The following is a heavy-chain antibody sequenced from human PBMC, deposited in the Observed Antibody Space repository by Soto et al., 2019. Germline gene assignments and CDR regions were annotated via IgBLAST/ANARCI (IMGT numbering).Heavy chain of an antibody. CDR3: AGAQQLGPGWNLFDP. D-gene: IGHD6-13*01. J-gene: IGHJ5*02. CDR1: GGTFSSYT. V-gene: IGHV1-69*02. Sequence: QVQLVQSGAEVKKPGSSVKVSCKASGGTFSSYTISWVRQAPGQGLEWMGRIIPILGIANYAQKFQGRVTITAEKTTSTAYLGLSRLRSEDTAVDYCAGAQQLGPGWNLFDPWGQGTPVTVSP. CDR2: IIPILGIA.